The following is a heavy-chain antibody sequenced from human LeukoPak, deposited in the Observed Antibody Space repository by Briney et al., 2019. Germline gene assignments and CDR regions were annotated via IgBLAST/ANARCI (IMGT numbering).Heavy chain of an antibody. Sequence: SSETLSLTCTVSGGSISSYYWSWIRQPPGKGLEWIGYIYYSGSTNYNPSLKSRATISVDTSKNQFSLKLSSVTAADTAVYYCARGLMMAVAGRGEFHYWGQGTLVTVSS. D-gene: IGHD6-13*01. V-gene: IGHV4-59*01. CDR3: ARGLMMAVAGRGEFHY. J-gene: IGHJ4*02. CDR1: GGSISSYY. CDR2: IYYSGST.